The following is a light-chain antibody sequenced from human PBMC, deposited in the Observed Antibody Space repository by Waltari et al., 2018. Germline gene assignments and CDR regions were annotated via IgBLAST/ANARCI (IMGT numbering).Light chain of an antibody. CDR1: SLRYYY. J-gene: IGLJ2*01. Sequence: SSELTQDPAVSVALGQTVRITCQGDSLRYYYANWYRQKPGQAPLLVMYGKNNRPSGIPDRFSGSYSGDTASLTISRVEAGDEADYYCQVWESRSDPFFGGGTKLTVL. CDR3: QVWESRSDPF. V-gene: IGLV3-19*01. CDR2: GKN.